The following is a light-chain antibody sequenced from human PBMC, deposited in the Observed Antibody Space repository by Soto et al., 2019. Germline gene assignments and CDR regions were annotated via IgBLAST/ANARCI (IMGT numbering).Light chain of an antibody. J-gene: IGKJ2*01. V-gene: IGKV1-39*01. CDR3: HQSYSFPYT. Sequence: DIQMTQSPSSLSGSVGDRVTITCRASQSINTYLNWYQQKLGKAPKVLIYAASSLQCGVPSRFSGSGSGTDFTLPCSTLQPEDVATYYCHQSYSFPYTLGQGTKLEI. CDR1: QSINTY. CDR2: AAS.